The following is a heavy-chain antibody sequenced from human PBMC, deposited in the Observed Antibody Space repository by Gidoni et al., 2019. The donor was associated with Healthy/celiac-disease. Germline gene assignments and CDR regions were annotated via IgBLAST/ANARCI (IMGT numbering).Heavy chain of an antibody. V-gene: IGHV3-30*19. D-gene: IGHD4-17*01. CDR3: EREQYTDSGGAFDY. Sequence: QVQLVESGGGVVQPGRSLRLSCAASGFTFSSYDMHWVRPAPGKGLEWVAVISYDGNNKYYADSVKGRVTIARDNSKNTLYRKMNRLRAEDTAVYYCEREQYTDSGGAFDYWGQGTLVTV. J-gene: IGHJ4*02. CDR2: ISYDGNNK. CDR1: GFTFSSYD.